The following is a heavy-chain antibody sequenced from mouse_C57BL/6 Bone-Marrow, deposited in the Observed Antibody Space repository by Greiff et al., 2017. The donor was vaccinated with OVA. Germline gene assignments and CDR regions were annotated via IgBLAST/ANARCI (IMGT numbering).Heavy chain of an antibody. CDR1: GYTFTDYA. V-gene: IGHV1-67*01. CDR3: ARARYYYGSSYVPYAMDY. Sequence: VQLQQSGPELVRPGVSVKISCKGSGYTFTDYAMHWVKQSHAQSLEWIGVISTYYGDASYNQKFKDKATMTVDKSSSTAYMELARLTSEDSAVYYCARARYYYGSSYVPYAMDYWGQGTSVTVSS. J-gene: IGHJ4*01. D-gene: IGHD1-1*01. CDR2: ISTYYGDA.